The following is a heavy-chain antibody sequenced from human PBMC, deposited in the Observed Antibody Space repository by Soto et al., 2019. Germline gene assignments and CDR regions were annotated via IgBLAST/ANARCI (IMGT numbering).Heavy chain of an antibody. V-gene: IGHV3-23*01. CDR1: GFSFSSYA. Sequence: VGSLRLSCSVSGFSFSSYAMICVRQAPGKGLEWVAGISGSAGSTYYAASVKGRFTISKDNSRKTLHLQMSSLRADDTALYYCTRGMGNYYDRLNYFDFCGEGALVTVSS. CDR2: ISGSAGST. CDR3: TRGMGNYYDRLNYFDF. D-gene: IGHD3-22*01. J-gene: IGHJ4*02.